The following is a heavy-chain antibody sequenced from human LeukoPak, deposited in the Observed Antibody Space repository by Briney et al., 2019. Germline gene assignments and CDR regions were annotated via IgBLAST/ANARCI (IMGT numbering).Heavy chain of an antibody. Sequence: GGSLRLSCAASGFTFSSYWMSWVRQAPGKGLEWVSAISGSGGSTYYADSVKGRFTISRDNSKNTLYLQMNSLRAEDTAVYYCAKDPNCSGGSCYSGVFDYWGQGTLVTVSS. V-gene: IGHV3-23*01. CDR3: AKDPNCSGGSCYSGVFDY. CDR2: ISGSGGST. CDR1: GFTFSSYW. D-gene: IGHD2-15*01. J-gene: IGHJ4*02.